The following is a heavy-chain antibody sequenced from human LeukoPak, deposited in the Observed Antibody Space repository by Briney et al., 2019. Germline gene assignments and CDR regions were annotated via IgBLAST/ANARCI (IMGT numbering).Heavy chain of an antibody. D-gene: IGHD5-24*01. Sequence: GGSLRLSCAASGFTFNTYAMSWVSQTPGKGLEWVSAISGSGGSTYYADSVKGRFTISRDNSKNTLYLQMNSLRAEDTAVYYCAKDLERWLQSTFDYWGQGTLVTVSS. J-gene: IGHJ4*02. CDR3: AKDLERWLQSTFDY. CDR1: GFTFNTYA. CDR2: ISGSGGST. V-gene: IGHV3-23*01.